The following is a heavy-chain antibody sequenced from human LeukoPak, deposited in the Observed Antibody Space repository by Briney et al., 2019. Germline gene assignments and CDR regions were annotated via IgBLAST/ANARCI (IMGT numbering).Heavy chain of an antibody. CDR2: IYYSGST. J-gene: IGHJ4*02. CDR1: GFTFSSYS. V-gene: IGHV4-39*07. D-gene: IGHD2-2*01. Sequence: GSLRLSCAASGFTFSSYSMNWVRQAPGKGLEWIGSIYYSGSTYYNPSLKSRVTISVDTSKNHFSLKLSSVTAPYPAVYYWARVQRERMGVFIVVVPPYYFDYWGQGTLVTVSS. CDR3: ARVQRERMGVFIVVVPPYYFDY.